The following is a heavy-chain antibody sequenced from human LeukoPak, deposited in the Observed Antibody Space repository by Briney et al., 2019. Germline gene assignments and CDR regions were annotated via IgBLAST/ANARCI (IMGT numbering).Heavy chain of an antibody. CDR2: IKQDGSEK. V-gene: IGHV3-7*01. CDR1: GFTFSSYW. Sequence: GGSLRLSCAASGFTFSSYWMSWVRQAPGKGLEWVANIKQDGSEKYYVDSVKGRFTISRDNAKNSLYLQMNSLRAEDTAVYYCARDKDDYVWGSYRPLDYWGRGTLVPVSS. J-gene: IGHJ4*02. D-gene: IGHD3-16*02. CDR3: ARDKDDYVWGSYRPLDY.